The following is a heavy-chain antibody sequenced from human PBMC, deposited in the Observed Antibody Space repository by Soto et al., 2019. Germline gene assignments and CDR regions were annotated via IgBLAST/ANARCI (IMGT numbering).Heavy chain of an antibody. J-gene: IGHJ6*02. CDR1: GFTFSRNT. CDR3: VKDEGIEAMDV. V-gene: IGHV3-21*01. D-gene: IGHD3-3*02. Sequence: GGSLRLSCVTSGFTFSRNTMNWVRQAPGKGLEWVASITSSGSYVYYADSVKGRFSASRDNAKNSLSLQVDSLRPDDTAIYFCVKDEGIEAMDVWGQGTTVTVSS. CDR2: ITSSGSYV.